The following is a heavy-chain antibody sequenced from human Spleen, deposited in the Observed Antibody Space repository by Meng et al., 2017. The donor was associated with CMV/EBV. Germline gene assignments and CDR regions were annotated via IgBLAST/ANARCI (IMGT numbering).Heavy chain of an antibody. CDR2: INTNRGHT. D-gene: IGHD2-8*01. J-gene: IGHJ3*02. Sequence: SEPVPCKASGYTFPNYAVSWVRQAPGQGLEWVGWINTNRGHTNYAQKVQGRVTMTTETSTGTAYMELRSLRSDDTAIYYCTREKDILLTTYAVPSGTFDMWGQGTLVTVSS. CDR3: TREKDILLTTYAVPSGTFDM. V-gene: IGHV1-18*01. CDR1: GYTFPNYA.